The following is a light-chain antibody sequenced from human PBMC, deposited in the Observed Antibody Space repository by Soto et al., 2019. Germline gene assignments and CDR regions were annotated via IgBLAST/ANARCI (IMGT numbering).Light chain of an antibody. CDR2: AAS. CDR1: KSISSY. J-gene: IGKJ2*01. CDR3: QQSYSTLMYT. V-gene: IGKV1-39*01. Sequence: DIQMTQCPSSLSASVGDRVTITCRASKSISSYLNWYQQKPGKAPKLLIYAASSLQSGVPSRFSGSGSGTDFTLTISSLQPEDFATYYCQQSYSTLMYTFGQGTKLEIK.